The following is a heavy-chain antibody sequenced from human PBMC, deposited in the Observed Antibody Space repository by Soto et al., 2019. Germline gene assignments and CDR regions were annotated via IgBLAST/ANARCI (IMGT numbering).Heavy chain of an antibody. Sequence: EVQLVESGGGLIQPGGSLRLSCAASGFTVSSNYMSWVRQAPGKGLEWVSVSYSGGSTYYADSVKGRFTISRDNSKNTLYLQMNSLRAEDTAVYYCARAAMVSFYYYGMDVWGQGTTVTVSS. J-gene: IGHJ6*02. CDR3: ARAAMVSFYYYGMDV. D-gene: IGHD5-18*01. CDR2: SYSGGST. CDR1: GFTVSSNY. V-gene: IGHV3-53*01.